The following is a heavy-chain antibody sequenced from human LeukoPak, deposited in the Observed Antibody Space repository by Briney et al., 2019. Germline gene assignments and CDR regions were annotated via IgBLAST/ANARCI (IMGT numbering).Heavy chain of an antibody. CDR1: GGTFSSYA. CDR3: ARGVRHITIDSSGYFDY. CDR2: IIPIFGTA. V-gene: IGHV1-69*05. Sequence: SVKVSCKASGGTFSSYAISWVRQAPGQGLEWMGGIIPIFGTANYAQKFQGRVTITTGESTSTTYMELSSLRSEDTAVYYCARGVRHITIDSSGYFDYWGQGTLVTVSS. D-gene: IGHD3-22*01. J-gene: IGHJ4*02.